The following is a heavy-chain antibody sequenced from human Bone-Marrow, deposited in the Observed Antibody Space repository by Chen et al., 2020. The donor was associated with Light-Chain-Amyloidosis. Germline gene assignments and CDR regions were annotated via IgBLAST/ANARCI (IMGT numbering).Heavy chain of an antibody. V-gene: IGHV4-4*02. D-gene: IGHD2-8*02. CDR3: ARLVLVVADGKLEKLWYYYGMDV. CDR1: GESVSTNNW. CDR2: VHYSGAR. Sequence: QVQLQESGPGLVKPSGTLSLTCSVSGESVSTNNWCSWVRQAPGKGLEWLGEVHYSGARNYNQSLKSRVTIYIDKSKNQFSLNLTSVTAADTAVYYCARLVLVVADGKLEKLWYYYGMDVWGQGSTVTVSS. J-gene: IGHJ6*02.